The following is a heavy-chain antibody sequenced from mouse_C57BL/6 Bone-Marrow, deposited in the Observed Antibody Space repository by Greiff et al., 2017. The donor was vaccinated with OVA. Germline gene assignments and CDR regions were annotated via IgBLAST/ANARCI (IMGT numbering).Heavy chain of an antibody. CDR2: ISDGGSYT. CDR3: ARSTTPLYYGNMDY. J-gene: IGHJ4*01. V-gene: IGHV5-4*03. D-gene: IGHD2-1*01. CDR1: GFTFSSYA. Sequence: EVKLVESGGGLVKPGGSLKLSCAASGFTFSSYAMSWVRQTPEKRLEWVATISDGGSYTYYPDNVKGRFTISRDNAKNNLYLQMSHLKSEDTAMYYCARSTTPLYYGNMDYWGQGTSVTVSS.